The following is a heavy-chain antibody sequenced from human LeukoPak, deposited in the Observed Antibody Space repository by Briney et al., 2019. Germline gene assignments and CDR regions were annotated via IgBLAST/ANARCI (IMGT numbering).Heavy chain of an antibody. J-gene: IGHJ5*01. V-gene: IGHV3-48*01. D-gene: IGHD3-10*01. CDR3: AREYYGSGSYLRFDS. CDR2: IISSSSTI. Sequence: GGSLRLSCAALEFTFSSYSMNWGRKAPGKGRDWDSYIISSSSTICYADSVKGRFTISRDNAKTSLYLQMNSLRAEDTAVYYCAREYYGSGSYLRFDSWGEGLLVAVSA. CDR1: EFTFSSYS.